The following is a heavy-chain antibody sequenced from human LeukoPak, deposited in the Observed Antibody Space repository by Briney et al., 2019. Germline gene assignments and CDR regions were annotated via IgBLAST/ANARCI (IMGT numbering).Heavy chain of an antibody. J-gene: IGHJ4*02. CDR2: IYHSGST. CDR3: ARESRTLGYFDY. D-gene: IGHD1-26*01. CDR1: GYSISSGYY. Sequence: SETLSLTCAVSGYSISSGYYWGWIRQPPGKGLEWIGSIYHSGSTYYNPSLKSRVTISVDTSKNQFSLKLSSVTAADTAVYYCARESRTLGYFDYWGQGTLVTVSS. V-gene: IGHV4-38-2*02.